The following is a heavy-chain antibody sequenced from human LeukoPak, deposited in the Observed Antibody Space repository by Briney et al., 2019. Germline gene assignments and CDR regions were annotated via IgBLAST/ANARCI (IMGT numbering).Heavy chain of an antibody. J-gene: IGHJ4*02. CDR2: IYYSGST. D-gene: IGHD2-2*01. CDR3: ARLVVPRYFDY. V-gene: IGHV4-30-4*01. CDR1: GGSISSGDYY. Sequence: PSETLSLTCAVSGGSISSGDYYWSWIRQPPGKGLEWIGYIYYSGSTYYNPSLKSRVTISVDTSKNQFSLKLSSVTAADTAVYYRARLVVPRYFDYWGQGTLVTVSS.